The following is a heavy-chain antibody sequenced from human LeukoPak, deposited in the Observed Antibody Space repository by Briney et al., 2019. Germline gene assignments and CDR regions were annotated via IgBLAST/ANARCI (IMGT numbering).Heavy chain of an antibody. CDR1: RCTVCAHY. Sequence: SGGFLRLSFSAPRCTVCAHYMSWGRQAPGKGLEWVSVIYSGGSTYYADSVKGRFTISRDNSKNTLYLQMNSLRAEDTAVYYCATRSSGWGQGTLVTVSS. J-gene: IGHJ4*02. V-gene: IGHV3-53*01. CDR3: ATRSSG. CDR2: IYSGGST. D-gene: IGHD6-19*01.